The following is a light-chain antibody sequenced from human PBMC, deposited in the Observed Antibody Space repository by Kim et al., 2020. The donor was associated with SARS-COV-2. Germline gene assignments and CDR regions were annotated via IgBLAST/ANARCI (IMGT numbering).Light chain of an antibody. CDR1: QNISIN. J-gene: IGKJ1*01. Sequence: EIVMTQSPGTLSVSPGQSGTLSCRASQNISINLAWYQQKDGQAPRLLVFGAATRATGIAARFSGSGSGTEFTLTISDLQSEDFGIYYCQQYKDFSLTFGRGTKVDIK. CDR2: GAA. CDR3: QQYKDFSLT. V-gene: IGKV3-15*01.